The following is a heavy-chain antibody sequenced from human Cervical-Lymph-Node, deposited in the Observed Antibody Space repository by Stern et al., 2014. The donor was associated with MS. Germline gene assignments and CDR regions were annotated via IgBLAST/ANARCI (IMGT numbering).Heavy chain of an antibody. CDR2: INRSDDDT. D-gene: IGHD5/OR15-5a*01. CDR3: ALSAFDF. CDR1: GFTFTNYY. J-gene: IGHJ4*02. Sequence: VHLVESGAEVKKPGASVKVSCKASGFTFTNYYVHWVRQAPGHGLEWMGIINRSDDDTGYAQRFQGRLTVTRDTSSSTVYMELTSLRYDDTAVYYCALSAFDFWGQGTLVTVSS. V-gene: IGHV1-46*01.